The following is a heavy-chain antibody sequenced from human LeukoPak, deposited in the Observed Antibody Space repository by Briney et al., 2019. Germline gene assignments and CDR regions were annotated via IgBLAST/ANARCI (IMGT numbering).Heavy chain of an antibody. V-gene: IGHV4-61*05. Sequence: PSETLSLTCTVSGGSISSSSYYWSWIRQPPGKGLEWIGYIYYSGSTNYNPSLKSRVTISVDTSKNQFSLKLSSVTAADTAVYYCARHVVGAAPLDYWGQGTLVTVSS. J-gene: IGHJ4*02. CDR2: IYYSGST. CDR3: ARHVVGAAPLDY. D-gene: IGHD1-26*01. CDR1: GGSISSSSYY.